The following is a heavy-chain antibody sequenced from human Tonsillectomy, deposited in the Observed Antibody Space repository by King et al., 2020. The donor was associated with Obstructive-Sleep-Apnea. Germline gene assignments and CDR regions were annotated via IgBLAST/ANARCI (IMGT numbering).Heavy chain of an antibody. D-gene: IGHD5-12*01. CDR3: ARHRGVEDYGGYGDYFDY. J-gene: IGHJ4*02. Sequence: QLQESGPGLVKPSETLSLTCSVSGGSINNYYWSWIRQPPGKGLEWIGYMYYSGNTNFNPSLKSRVTISADTSKIQFSLRLSSVTAADTAVYFCARHRGVEDYGGYGDYFDYWGPGTLVTVSS. CDR2: MYYSGNT. CDR1: GGSINNYY. V-gene: IGHV4-59*08.